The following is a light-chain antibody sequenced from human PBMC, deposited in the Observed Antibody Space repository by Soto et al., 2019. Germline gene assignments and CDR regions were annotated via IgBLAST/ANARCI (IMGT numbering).Light chain of an antibody. J-gene: IGKJ5*01. CDR3: QQYRNWPRT. V-gene: IGKV3-15*01. CDR2: GAS. Sequence: EIVLTQSPATLSLSPGERVTLSCRASQSVDINLAWYQQKPGQAPRLLIYGASTRATDMPGRFSGRGSGTEFTLTISSLQSEDYAVYYCQQYRNWPRTFGQGTRLEIK. CDR1: QSVDIN.